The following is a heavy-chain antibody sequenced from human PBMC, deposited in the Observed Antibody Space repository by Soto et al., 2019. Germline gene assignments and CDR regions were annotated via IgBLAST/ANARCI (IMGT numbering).Heavy chain of an antibody. J-gene: IGHJ5*02. V-gene: IGHV3-23*01. CDR2: ISGDAATT. CDR1: GFSFRSYA. Sequence: EVLLLESGGGLVHPAGSLRLSCAGSGFSFRSYAIAWVRQAPGKGLEWVSAISGDAATTSYAESVKGRFAISRDNSKSTLYLQMSSLRVEDTAVYYCARDRFRTASSCYFTWGQGTLVTVSS. D-gene: IGHD2-2*01. CDR3: ARDRFRTASSCYFT.